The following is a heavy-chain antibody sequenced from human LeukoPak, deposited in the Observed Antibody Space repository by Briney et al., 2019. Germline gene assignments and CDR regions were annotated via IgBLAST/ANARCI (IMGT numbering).Heavy chain of an antibody. CDR2: ISYDGSNK. Sequence: GGSLRLSCAASGFTFSSYGMHWVRQAPSKGLEWVAVISYDGSNKYYADSVKGRFTNSRDNSKNTLYLQMNSLRAEDTAVYYCAKSSRVCSSTSCYLLYYYYGMDVWGQGTTVTVSS. J-gene: IGHJ6*02. V-gene: IGHV3-30*18. D-gene: IGHD2-2*01. CDR3: AKSSRVCSSTSCYLLYYYYGMDV. CDR1: GFTFSSYG.